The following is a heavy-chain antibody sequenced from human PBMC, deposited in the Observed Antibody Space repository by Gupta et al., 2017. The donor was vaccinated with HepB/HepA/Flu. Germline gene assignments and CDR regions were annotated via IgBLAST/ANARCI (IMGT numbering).Heavy chain of an antibody. CDR3: AKGQQLIIEAFDI. CDR2: ISGSGGST. CDR1: GLDFRSYA. V-gene: IGHV3-23*01. J-gene: IGHJ3*02. Sequence: EVQLLESGGGLVQAGGSLRLSCAASGLDFRSYAMHWVRQAPGKGLEWVSGISGSGGSTNYADSVKGRFTISRDNSKTIVYLQVNSLRAEDTAVYYCAKGQQLIIEAFDIWGQGTMVTVSS. D-gene: IGHD6-13*01.